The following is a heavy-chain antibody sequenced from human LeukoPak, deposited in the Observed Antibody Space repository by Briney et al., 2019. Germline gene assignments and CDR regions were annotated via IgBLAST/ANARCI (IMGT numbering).Heavy chain of an antibody. D-gene: IGHD3-10*01. CDR3: ARDDYMVAQFDACDI. J-gene: IGHJ3*02. Sequence: PSEILSLTCIVSGDSVSNFYWSWVRQPAGKGLEWIGRIYTSGSTNYNPSLKSRVTMSVDMSKNQLSLKLSSVTAADTAVYYCARDDYMVAQFDACDIWGQGTMVTVSS. CDR1: GDSVSNFY. V-gene: IGHV4-4*07. CDR2: IYTSGST.